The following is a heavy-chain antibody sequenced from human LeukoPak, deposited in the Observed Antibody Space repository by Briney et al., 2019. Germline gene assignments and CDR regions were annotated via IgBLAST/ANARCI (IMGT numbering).Heavy chain of an antibody. CDR2: IFHYGTT. CDR1: GGSIRTTTW. J-gene: IGHJ4*02. V-gene: IGHV4-4*02. Sequence: PSETLSLTCSVSGGSIRTTTWWSWVRPPPGEGLEWIGDIFHYGTTNYNPSLKSRVTMPVDTSSNQFSLTLNSVTAADTAVYYCAGWGVDYGGNFEYSDYWGQGTLVTVSS. D-gene: IGHD4-23*01. CDR3: AGWGVDYGGNFEYSDY.